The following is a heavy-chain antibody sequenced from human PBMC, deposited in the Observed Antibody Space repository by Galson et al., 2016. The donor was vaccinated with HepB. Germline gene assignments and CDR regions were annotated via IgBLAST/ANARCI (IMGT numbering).Heavy chain of an antibody. V-gene: IGHV5-10-1*01. Sequence: QSGAEVKKPGESLRISCTGSGYTFTIYYITWVRQMPGKGLEWLGRIDPSDSYTNYSPSFQGHVTMSVDKSIRTVHLQWASLKASDTAMYYCVRPETSNWILGHLGQGTLVTVSS. D-gene: IGHD1-1*01. J-gene: IGHJ1*01. CDR1: GYTFTIYY. CDR2: IDPSDSYT. CDR3: VRPETSNWILGH.